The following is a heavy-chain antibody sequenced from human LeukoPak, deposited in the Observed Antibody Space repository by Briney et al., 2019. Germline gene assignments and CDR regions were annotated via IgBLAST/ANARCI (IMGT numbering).Heavy chain of an antibody. CDR2: IYTSGST. CDR3: AREGSVHYGGKEGRVYFDY. D-gene: IGHD4-23*01. V-gene: IGHV4-4*07. J-gene: IGHJ4*02. Sequence: SDTLSLTCTVSGGSISSYYWSWIRQPAGKGLEWIGRIYTSGSTNYNPSLKSRVTMSVDTSKNQFSLKLRSVTAADTAVYYCAREGSVHYGGKEGRVYFDYWGQGTLVTVSS. CDR1: GGSISSYY.